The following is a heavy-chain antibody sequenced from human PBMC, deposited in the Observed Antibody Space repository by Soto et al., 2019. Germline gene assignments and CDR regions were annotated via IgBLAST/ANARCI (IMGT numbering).Heavy chain of an antibody. D-gene: IGHD2-21*02. Sequence: PSETLSLTCAVYGGSFSGYYWSWIRQPPGKGLEWIGEINHSGSTNYNPSLKSRVTISVDTSKNQFSLKLSSVTAADTAVYYCARGSVVTPIRWFVPCGQGTLVTVSS. CDR2: INHSGST. V-gene: IGHV4-34*01. CDR3: ARGSVVTPIRWFVP. J-gene: IGHJ5*02. CDR1: GGSFSGYY.